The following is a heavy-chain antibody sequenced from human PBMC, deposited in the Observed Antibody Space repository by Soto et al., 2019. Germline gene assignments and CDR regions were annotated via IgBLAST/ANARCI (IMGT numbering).Heavy chain of an antibody. J-gene: IGHJ5*02. CDR1: CGSISRSSYY. CDR2: IYYSGST. CDR3: ARLEGYDPPRANWFDP. V-gene: IGHV4-39*01. Sequence: PSETLSLPCPVSCGSISRSSYYLCRIRHPPGKGLEWIGSIYYSGSTYYNPSLKSRVTISVDTSKNQFSLKLSSVTAADTAVYYCARLEGYDPPRANWFDPWGQGTLVTVSS. D-gene: IGHD2-2*01.